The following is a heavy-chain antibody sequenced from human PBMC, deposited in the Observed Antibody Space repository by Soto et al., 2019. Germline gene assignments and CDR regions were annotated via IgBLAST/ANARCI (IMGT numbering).Heavy chain of an antibody. CDR2: MHPSSGRT. J-gene: IGHJ4*02. CDR1: GYSLTGLD. CDR3: ARGVTTGADY. Sequence: ASVKVSCKASGYSLTGLDMNWVRPTTGQGLEWMVCMHPSSGRTGYAQKFQGRVTMTRDTSINTAYMELSSLTSDDTAFYYCARGVTTGADYSGQGTLVTVSS. V-gene: IGHV1-8*01. D-gene: IGHD4-17*01.